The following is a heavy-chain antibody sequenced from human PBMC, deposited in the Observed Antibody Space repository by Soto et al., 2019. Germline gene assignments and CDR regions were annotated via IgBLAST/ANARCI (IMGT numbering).Heavy chain of an antibody. CDR2: ISGSGGST. Sequence: VQQLESGGGLVQPGGSLRLSCAASGFTFSSYAMSWVRQAPGKGLEWVSAISGSGGSTYYADSVKGRFTISRDNSKNTLYLQMNSLRAEDTAVYYCAKFWADSGSYFGGYYYYGMDVWGQGTTVTVSS. J-gene: IGHJ6*02. V-gene: IGHV3-23*01. CDR1: GFTFSSYA. CDR3: AKFWADSGSYFGGYYYYGMDV. D-gene: IGHD1-26*01.